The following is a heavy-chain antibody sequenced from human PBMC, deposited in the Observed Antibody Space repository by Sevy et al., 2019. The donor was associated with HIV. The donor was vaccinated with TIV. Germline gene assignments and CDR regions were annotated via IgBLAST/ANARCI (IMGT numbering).Heavy chain of an antibody. CDR1: GGTFDTYS. CDR2: IIPMFGTA. D-gene: IGHD3-16*01. CDR3: ARDRDITFGGGDAFDI. V-gene: IGHV1-69*06. J-gene: IGHJ3*02. Sequence: ASVKVSCKASGGTFDTYSISWLRQAPGQGLEWMGGIIPMFGTAYYAQNFQGRVTIVADKSTSTAYMELRSLRFEDSAVFYCARDRDITFGGGDAFDIWGQGTMVTVSS.